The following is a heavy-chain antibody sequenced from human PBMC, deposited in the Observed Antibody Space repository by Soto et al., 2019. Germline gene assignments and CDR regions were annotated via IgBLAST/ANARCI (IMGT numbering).Heavy chain of an antibody. V-gene: IGHV3-23*01. CDR1: GFTFSTHA. D-gene: IGHD6-19*01. CDR2: ISSGGTTT. CDR3: AREGGSIGGWFGRKFDS. Sequence: PGGSLRLSCAGTGFTFSTHAMSWVRQAPGKGLEWVSSISSGGTTTFYAASVEGRFTISRDKSKNTLYLQMNSLRADDTAVYYCAREGGSIGGWFGRKFDSWGQGTQVTVSS. J-gene: IGHJ4*02.